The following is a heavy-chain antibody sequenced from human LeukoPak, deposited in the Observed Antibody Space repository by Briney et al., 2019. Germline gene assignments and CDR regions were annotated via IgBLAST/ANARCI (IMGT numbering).Heavy chain of an antibody. CDR2: INPNSGGT. CDR1: GYTFTGYY. CDR3: ARVELRDDNWFDP. V-gene: IGHV1-2*02. Sequence: GASVKVSCKASGYTFTGYYMHWVRQAPGQGLEWMGWINPNSGGTNYAQKFQGRVTMTRDTSISIAYMELSRLRSDDTAVYYCARVELRDDNWFDPWGQGTLVTVSS. D-gene: IGHD1-26*01. J-gene: IGHJ5*02.